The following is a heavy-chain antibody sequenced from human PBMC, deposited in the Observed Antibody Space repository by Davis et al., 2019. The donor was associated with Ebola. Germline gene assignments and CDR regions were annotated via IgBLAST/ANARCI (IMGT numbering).Heavy chain of an antibody. J-gene: IGHJ2*01. CDR1: GNTPSNTA. Sequence: SVKVSCKAFGNTPSNTAISWVRQAPGQGLEWMGGIIPIFGIVNYAQKFQGRVTITTDKDTKTDYMELSSLRAEDTAVYFCARDFYDSTDYPSRYFDLWGRGTLVTVSS. D-gene: IGHD3-22*01. CDR2: IIPIFGIV. CDR3: ARDFYDSTDYPSRYFDL. V-gene: IGHV1-69*10.